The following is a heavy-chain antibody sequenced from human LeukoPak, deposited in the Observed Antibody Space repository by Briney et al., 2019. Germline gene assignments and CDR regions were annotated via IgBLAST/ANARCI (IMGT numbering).Heavy chain of an antibody. J-gene: IGHJ4*02. V-gene: IGHV4-59*01. D-gene: IGHD3-10*01. Sequence: SETLSLTCTVSGGSISSYYWSWIRQPPGKGLEWIGYIYYSESTNYNPSLKSRVTISVDTSKNQFSLKLSSVTAADTAVYYCALEGARGGFDYWGRGTLVTVSS. CDR1: GGSISSYY. CDR2: IYYSEST. CDR3: ALEGARGGFDY.